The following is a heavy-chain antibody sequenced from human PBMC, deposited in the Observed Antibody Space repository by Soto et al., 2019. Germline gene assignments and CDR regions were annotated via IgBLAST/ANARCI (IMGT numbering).Heavy chain of an antibody. CDR1: GYTFTSYG. CDR3: ARDAPPADY. CDR2: IRAYNGNT. J-gene: IGHJ4*02. Sequence: QVQLVQSGAEVKKPGASVKVSCKASGYTFTSYGISWVRQAPGQGLEWMGWIRAYNGNTNYAQKLQGRVTMTTDTXXXXXXXXXXXLXXXXXAXYYCARDAPPADYWGQGTLVTVSS. V-gene: IGHV1-18*01. D-gene: IGHD3-10*01.